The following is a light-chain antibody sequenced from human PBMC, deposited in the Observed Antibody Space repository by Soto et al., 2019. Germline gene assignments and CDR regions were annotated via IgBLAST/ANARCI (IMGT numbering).Light chain of an antibody. CDR1: QSVFSS. V-gene: IGKV3-15*01. Sequence: EIVITQSPATLSVSPGERATLSCRASQSVFSSLAWYQQRPGQAPRLLIYGSATRATGIPDRFSGSGSGTEFTLTISSLQSEDSAVYYCQQYHSWPAFSQGTKVEIK. CDR2: GSA. J-gene: IGKJ1*01. CDR3: QQYHSWPA.